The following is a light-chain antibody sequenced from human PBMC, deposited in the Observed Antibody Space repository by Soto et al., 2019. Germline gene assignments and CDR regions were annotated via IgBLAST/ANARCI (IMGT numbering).Light chain of an antibody. V-gene: IGLV2-8*01. Sequence: QSVLTQPPSASGSPGQSVTISCTGSSTDVGGYNYVSWYQQHPGNAPKLMIYEVTQRPSGVPDRFSGSKSGNTASLTVSGLRADDEADYYCSSYAGSNNVVFGGGTKLTVL. J-gene: IGLJ2*01. CDR3: SSYAGSNNVV. CDR1: STDVGGYNY. CDR2: EVT.